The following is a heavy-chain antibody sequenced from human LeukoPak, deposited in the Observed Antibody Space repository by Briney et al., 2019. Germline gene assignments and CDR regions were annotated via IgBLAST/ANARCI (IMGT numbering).Heavy chain of an antibody. J-gene: IGHJ4*02. CDR1: GFAFSSYG. CDR2: IWYDGSNK. Sequence: GRSVRLSCEASGFAFSSYGMHWVRQAPGKGLEWVAVIWYDGSNKYYADSVKGRFTISRDNSKNTLYLQMNSLRAEDTAVYYCARDFYGDYGFYFDYWGQGTLVTVSS. V-gene: IGHV3-33*01. D-gene: IGHD4-17*01. CDR3: ARDFYGDYGFYFDY.